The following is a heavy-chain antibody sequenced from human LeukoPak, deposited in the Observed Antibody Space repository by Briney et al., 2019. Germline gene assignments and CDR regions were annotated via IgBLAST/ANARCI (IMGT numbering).Heavy chain of an antibody. CDR3: ASPDLYDSSGYYSY. CDR1: GFTFSSYA. CDR2: ITSSGAAT. J-gene: IGHJ4*02. Sequence: PGGSLRLSCAASGFTFSSYAMSWVRQAPGKGLEWVSSITSSGAATYYADSVKGRFTISRDNSDNTLYLQMNSLRAEDTAVYYCASPDLYDSSGYYSYWGQGTLVTVSS. V-gene: IGHV3-23*01. D-gene: IGHD3-22*01.